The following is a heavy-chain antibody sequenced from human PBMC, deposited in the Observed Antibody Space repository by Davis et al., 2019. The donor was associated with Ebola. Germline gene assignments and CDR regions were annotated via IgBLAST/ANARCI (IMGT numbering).Heavy chain of an antibody. J-gene: IGHJ4*02. CDR1: GFTFSNYA. Sequence: PGGSLRLSCAAPGFTFSNYAMHWVRQAPGKGLEWVAVVSHSEREKFYADSVKGRFTISRDNSENTLYLQMDSLTADDTAVYFCARAVFHEVLDSWGQGTPVTVSS. CDR3: ARAVFHEVLDS. D-gene: IGHD3-3*01. CDR2: VSHSEREK. V-gene: IGHV3-30*04.